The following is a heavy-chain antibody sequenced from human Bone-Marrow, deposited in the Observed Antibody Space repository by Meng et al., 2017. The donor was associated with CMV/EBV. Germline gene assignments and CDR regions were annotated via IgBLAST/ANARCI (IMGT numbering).Heavy chain of an antibody. D-gene: IGHD5-12*01. Sequence: GGSLRLSCAASGFTFSSYAMHWVRQAPGKGLEWVAVISYDGSNKYYADSVKGRFTISRDNAKNSLYLQMNSLRAEDTALYYCVLRLPAWDFDYWGQGTLVTVSS. V-gene: IGHV3-30-3*01. J-gene: IGHJ4*02. CDR3: VLRLPAWDFDY. CDR1: GFTFSSYA. CDR2: ISYDGSNK.